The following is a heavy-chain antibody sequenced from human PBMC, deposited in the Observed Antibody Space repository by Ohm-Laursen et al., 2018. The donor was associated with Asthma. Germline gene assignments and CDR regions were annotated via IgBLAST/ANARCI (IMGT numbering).Heavy chain of an antibody. V-gene: IGHV3-64*04. CDR2: ISSNGGST. CDR1: GFTFSSYA. J-gene: IGHJ4*02. Sequence: SLRLSCAASGFTFSSYAMHWVRQAPGKGLEYVSAISSNGGSTYYADSVKGRFTISRDNSKNTLYLQMNSLGADDTAVYYCATHSGWWFDYWAQGTLVTVSS. D-gene: IGHD6-19*01. CDR3: ATHSGWWFDY.